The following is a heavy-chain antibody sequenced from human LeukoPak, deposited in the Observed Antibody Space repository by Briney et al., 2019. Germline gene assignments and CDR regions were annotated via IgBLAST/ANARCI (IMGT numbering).Heavy chain of an antibody. J-gene: IGHJ4*02. D-gene: IGHD3-22*01. CDR3: ARDRYYDSSGYSGY. V-gene: IGHV1-18*01. Sequence: VASVKVSCKASGYTFTSYGISWVRQAPGQGLEWMGWISAYNGNTNYAQKLQGRVTMTTDTSTSTAYMELRSLRSDDTAVYYCARDRYYDSSGYSGYWGQGTLVTVSS. CDR1: GYTFTSYG. CDR2: ISAYNGNT.